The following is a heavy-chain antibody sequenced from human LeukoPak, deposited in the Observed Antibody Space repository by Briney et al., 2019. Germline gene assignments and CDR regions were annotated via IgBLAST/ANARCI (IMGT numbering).Heavy chain of an antibody. V-gene: IGHV3-21*01. D-gene: IGHD3-10*01. CDR1: GFTFSSYT. Sequence: PGGSLRLSCVASGFTFSSYTMNWVRQAPGKGLEWVSSISSSSSYINHADSVKGRFTISRDNAKNSLYLQMNSLRAEDTAVYYCARDGTGSGYDFDYWGQGTLVTVS. J-gene: IGHJ4*02. CDR2: ISSSSSYI. CDR3: ARDGTGSGYDFDY.